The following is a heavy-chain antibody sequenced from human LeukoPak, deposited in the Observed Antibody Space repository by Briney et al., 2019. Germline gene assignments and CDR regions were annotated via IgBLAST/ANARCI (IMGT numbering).Heavy chain of an antibody. D-gene: IGHD5-12*01. CDR1: GFTFSSYA. Sequence: GGSLRLSCAASGFTFSSYAMSWVRQAPGKGLQWVSAIVASGINTYYADSVNGRFTISRDNSKSTLYLQMNSLRAEDTAVYYCAGRYSGCDLYWGQGTLVTVSS. J-gene: IGHJ4*02. CDR2: IVASGINT. CDR3: AGRYSGCDLY. V-gene: IGHV3-23*01.